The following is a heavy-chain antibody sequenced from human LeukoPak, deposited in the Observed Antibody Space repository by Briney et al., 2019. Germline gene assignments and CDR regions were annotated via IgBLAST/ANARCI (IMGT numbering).Heavy chain of an antibody. CDR2: ISAYNGNT. Sequence: ASVKVSCKASGYTFTSYFMHWVRQAPGQGLEWMGWISAYNGNTNYAQKLQGRVTMTTDTSTSTAYMELRSLRSDDTAVFYCARDGLLTEYFQHWGQGTLVTVSS. V-gene: IGHV1-18*04. CDR1: GYTFTSYF. CDR3: ARDGLLTEYFQH. J-gene: IGHJ1*01. D-gene: IGHD1-26*01.